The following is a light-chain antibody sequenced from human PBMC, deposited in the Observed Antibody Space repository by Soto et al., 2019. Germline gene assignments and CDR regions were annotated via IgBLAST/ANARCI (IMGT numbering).Light chain of an antibody. Sequence: EIVMTQSPATLSVSPGERANLSCRVSQSVSSNLAWYQRKPGQAPRLLIYGASTRATGIPARFSGSGSGTEFTLTISSLQSEDFAVYYCQQYNNWPLTFGGGTKVEIK. CDR3: QQYNNWPLT. V-gene: IGKV3-15*01. J-gene: IGKJ4*01. CDR1: QSVSSN. CDR2: GAS.